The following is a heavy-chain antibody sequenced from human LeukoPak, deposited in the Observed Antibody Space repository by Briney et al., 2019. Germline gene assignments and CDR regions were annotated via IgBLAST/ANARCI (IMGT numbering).Heavy chain of an antibody. J-gene: IGHJ6*02. CDR2: ISWKSDII. V-gene: IGHV3-9*01. Sequence: GGSLRLSGAASGFTFDDYAMHWVRQVPGKGREWVSTISWKSDIIGYADSVKGRFTISRDNAKSSLYLQMNSLRVEDTALYYCVKSFYASPPAGMDVWGQGTTVTVSS. D-gene: IGHD2-2*01. CDR1: GFTFDDYA. CDR3: VKSFYASPPAGMDV.